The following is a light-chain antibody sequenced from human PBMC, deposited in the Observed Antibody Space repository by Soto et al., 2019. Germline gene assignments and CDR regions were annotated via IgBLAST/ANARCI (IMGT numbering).Light chain of an antibody. V-gene: IGKV3-20*01. CDR2: GAS. CDR3: QQYGRSPPLI. CDR1: QSVSSNY. J-gene: IGKJ4*01. Sequence: EIVLTQSPGTLSLSPGERATLSCRASQSVSSNYLAWYQHKPGQAPRLLIYGASTRATGIPDRISGSGSGTDFTLTISRLEPEDFAVYYCQQYGRSPPLIFGGGTKVEIK.